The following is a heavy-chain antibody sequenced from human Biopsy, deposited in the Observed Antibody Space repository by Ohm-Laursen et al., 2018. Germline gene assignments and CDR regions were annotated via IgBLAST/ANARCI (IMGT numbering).Heavy chain of an antibody. V-gene: IGHV1-46*01. J-gene: IGHJ6*02. Sequence: ASVKVSCKASGYNFGNYYINWVRKVPGQGLEWLGVVNPVAEATMYTQKFQDRVTLTRDASTNTVYMDLTSLTSEDTAVYYCARESPLRLGVCGAIRCFKEVFGMDVWGQGTTVIVSS. D-gene: IGHD2-21*01. CDR1: GYNFGNYY. CDR3: ARESPLRLGVCGAIRCFKEVFGMDV. CDR2: VNPVAEAT.